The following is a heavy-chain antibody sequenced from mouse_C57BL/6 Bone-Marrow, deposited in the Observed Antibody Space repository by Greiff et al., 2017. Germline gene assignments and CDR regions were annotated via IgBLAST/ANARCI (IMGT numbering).Heavy chain of an antibody. CDR1: GYTFTDYY. V-gene: IGHV1-19*01. D-gene: IGHD2-4*01. CDR3: AREGYDYDSFYAMDY. CDR2: INPYNGGT. Sequence: VQLQQSGPVLVKPGASVKMSCKASGYTFTDYYMNWVKQSHGKSLEWIGVINPYNGGTSYNQKFQGKATLTVDKSSSTAYMELNSLTSEDSAVYYCAREGYDYDSFYAMDYWGQGTSVTVSS. J-gene: IGHJ4*01.